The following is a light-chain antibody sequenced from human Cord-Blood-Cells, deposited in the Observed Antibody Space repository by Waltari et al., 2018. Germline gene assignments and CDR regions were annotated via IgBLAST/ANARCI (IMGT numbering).Light chain of an antibody. CDR2: EGS. V-gene: IGLV2-14*01. J-gene: IGLJ1*01. CDR3: SSYTSSSTLV. Sequence: QSALPPRASVSGSPGQSNTLSCTGTSSDVGGYNYVPWYQQHPGKGPKLMIYEGSNRLSGVSNRFSGSKSGNTASLTISGLQAEDEADYYCSSYTSSSTLVFGTGTKVTVL. CDR1: SSDVGGYNY.